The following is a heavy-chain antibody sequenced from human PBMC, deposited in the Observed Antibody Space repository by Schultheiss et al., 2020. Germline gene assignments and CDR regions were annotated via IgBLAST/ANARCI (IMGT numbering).Heavy chain of an antibody. J-gene: IGHJ3*02. CDR2: INSDGSST. CDR1: GFTFSSYW. V-gene: IGHV3-74*01. Sequence: GGSLRLSCAASGFTFSSYWMHWVRQAPGKGLVWVSRINSDGSSTSYADSVKGRFTISRDNAKNTLYLQMNSLRAEDTAVYYCARERSGDYAFDIWGQGTMVTVSS. D-gene: IGHD6-19*01. CDR3: ARERSGDYAFDI.